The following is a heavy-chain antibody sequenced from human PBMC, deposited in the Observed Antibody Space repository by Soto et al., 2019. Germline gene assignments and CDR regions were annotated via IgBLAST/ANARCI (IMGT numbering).Heavy chain of an antibody. V-gene: IGHV2-5*02. Sequence: QITLEESGPTLVKATQTLTLTCALSGFTLNTHGMGVAWVRQPPGKALEWLALIYWDDSKYYSPSLESRLTVTKVTSKNQVVLTMTNMDPGDTATYFCAQQYNWNFDYWGRGTLITVSS. CDR2: IYWDDSK. CDR3: AQQYNWNFDY. D-gene: IGHD1-1*01. CDR1: GFTLNTHGMG. J-gene: IGHJ4*02.